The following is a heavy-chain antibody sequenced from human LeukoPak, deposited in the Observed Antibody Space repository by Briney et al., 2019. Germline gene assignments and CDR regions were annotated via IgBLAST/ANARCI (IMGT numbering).Heavy chain of an antibody. CDR2: MNPNSGNT. Sequence: ASVKVSCKASGYTFTSYDINWVRQATGQGLEWIGWMNPNSGNTGYAQRFQGRVTMTRNTSISTAYMELSSLRSGDTAVYYCARGRYCSGGSCSNWFDPWGQGTLVTVSS. V-gene: IGHV1-8*01. CDR3: ARGRYCSGGSCSNWFDP. J-gene: IGHJ5*02. CDR1: GYTFTSYD. D-gene: IGHD2-15*01.